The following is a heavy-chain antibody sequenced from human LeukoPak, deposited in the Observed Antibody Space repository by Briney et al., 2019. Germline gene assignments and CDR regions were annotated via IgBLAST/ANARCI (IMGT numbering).Heavy chain of an antibody. D-gene: IGHD3-22*01. Sequence: SETLSLTCAVYGGSFSGYYWSWIRQPPGKGLEWIGEINHRGSTNYNPSLKSRVAISVDTSKNQFSLKLSSVTAADTAVYYCARHEAVVVITKAFDIRGQGTMVTVSS. CDR2: INHRGST. CDR3: ARHEAVVVITKAFDI. CDR1: GGSFSGYY. V-gene: IGHV4-34*01. J-gene: IGHJ3*02.